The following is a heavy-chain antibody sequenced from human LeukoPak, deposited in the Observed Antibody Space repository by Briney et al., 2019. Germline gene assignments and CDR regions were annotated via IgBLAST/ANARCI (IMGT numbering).Heavy chain of an antibody. D-gene: IGHD6-13*01. V-gene: IGHV1-69*13. CDR1: GGTFSSSA. Sequence: SVKVSCKASGGTFSSSAISWVRQAPGQGLEWMGGIIPIFGTANYAQKFQGRVTITADESTSTAYMELSSLRSEDTAVYYCARDGGIAAAGDYGMDVWGQGTTVTVSS. CDR3: ARDGGIAAAGDYGMDV. CDR2: IIPIFGTA. J-gene: IGHJ6*02.